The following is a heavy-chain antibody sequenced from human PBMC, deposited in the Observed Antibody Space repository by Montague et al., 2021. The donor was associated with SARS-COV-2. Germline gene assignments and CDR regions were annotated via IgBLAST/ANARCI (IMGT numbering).Heavy chain of an antibody. D-gene: IGHD1-14*01. J-gene: IGHJ5*02. CDR3: AHKLYGINRRWFDP. Sequence: PALVKPTQTLTLTCTFSGFSLTTRGVGVGWIRQPPGKALEWLALIYWDDAKHYSPSLKSRLTITKDTSKNQAVLTMTNMDPVDTATYYCAHKLYGINRRWFDPWGQGTLVTVSS. V-gene: IGHV2-5*02. CDR2: IYWDDAK. CDR1: GFSLTTRGVG.